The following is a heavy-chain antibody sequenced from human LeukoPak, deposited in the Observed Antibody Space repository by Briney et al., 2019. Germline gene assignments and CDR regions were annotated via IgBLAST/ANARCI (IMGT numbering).Heavy chain of an antibody. Sequence: GRSLRLSCAASGFTFSSYAMHWVRQAPGKGLEWVAVISYDGSNKYYADSVKGRFTISRDNPKNTLYLQMNSLRAEDTAVYYCARGGVDMVRGSGFDPWGQGTLVTVSS. CDR2: ISYDGSNK. CDR1: GFTFSSYA. V-gene: IGHV3-30-3*01. J-gene: IGHJ5*02. CDR3: ARGGVDMVRGSGFDP. D-gene: IGHD3-10*01.